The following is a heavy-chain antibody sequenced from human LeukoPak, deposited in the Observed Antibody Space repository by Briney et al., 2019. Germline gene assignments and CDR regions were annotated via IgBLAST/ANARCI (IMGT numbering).Heavy chain of an antibody. D-gene: IGHD5-24*01. V-gene: IGHV1-2*02. CDR3: ARAGWRTSYYGMDV. CDR1: GYTFTGYY. CDR2: INPNSGGT. J-gene: IGHJ6*02. Sequence: ASVKVSCKASGYTFTGYYMHCVRQAPGQRLGWMGWINPNSGGTNYAQKFQGRVTMTRDTSISTAYMELSRLRSDDTAVYYCARAGWRTSYYGMDVWGQGTTVTVSS.